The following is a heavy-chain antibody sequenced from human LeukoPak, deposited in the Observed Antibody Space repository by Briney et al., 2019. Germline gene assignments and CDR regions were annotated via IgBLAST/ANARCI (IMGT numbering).Heavy chain of an antibody. D-gene: IGHD3-10*01. CDR3: VRGGPSTGS. J-gene: IGHJ5*02. Sequence: GGSLRLSCVASGFNFSPYAVHWVRQAPGKGLEWVSYISSSSSIIYYADSVKGRFTISRDDAKNMLFLQMNSLRGEDTAVYHCVRGGPSTGSWGQGTLVTVSS. V-gene: IGHV3-48*04. CDR2: ISSSSSII. CDR1: GFNFSPYA.